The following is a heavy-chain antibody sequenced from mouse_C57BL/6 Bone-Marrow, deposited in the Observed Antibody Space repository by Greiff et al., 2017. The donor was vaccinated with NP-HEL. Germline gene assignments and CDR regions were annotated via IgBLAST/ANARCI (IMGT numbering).Heavy chain of an antibody. J-gene: IGHJ1*03. D-gene: IGHD1-1*01. V-gene: IGHV1-64*01. CDR1: GYTFTSYW. CDR3: ARDYAYWYCDV. Sequence: VQLQQPGAELVKPGASVKLSCKASGYTFTSYWMHWVKQRPGQGLEWIGMIHPNSGSTNYNEKFKSKATLTVDKSSSTAYMQLSSLTSEDSAVYYCARDYAYWYCDVWGTGTTVTVSS. CDR2: IHPNSGST.